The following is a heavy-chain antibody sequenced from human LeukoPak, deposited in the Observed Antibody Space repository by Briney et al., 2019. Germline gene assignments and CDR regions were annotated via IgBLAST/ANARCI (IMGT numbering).Heavy chain of an antibody. D-gene: IGHD3-16*02. CDR3: ARERDANVWGSYRSIDYFDY. V-gene: IGHV3-7*03. Sequence: GGSLRLSCAASGFTFSSPWMSWVRQAPGKGLEWVANIKYDGSEKYYVDSVKGRFTISRDNAENTVYLQMNSLNSEDTAVYFCARERDANVWGSYRSIDYFDYWGQGTLVTVSS. CDR2: IKYDGSEK. J-gene: IGHJ4*02. CDR1: GFTFSSPW.